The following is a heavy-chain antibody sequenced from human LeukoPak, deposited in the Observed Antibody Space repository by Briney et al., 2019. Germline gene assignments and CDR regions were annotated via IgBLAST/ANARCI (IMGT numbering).Heavy chain of an antibody. CDR1: GGSFSGYY. D-gene: IGHD6-19*01. CDR3: ARGRRGAQYSSGWTVSWYYYYYMDV. Sequence: SETLSLTCAVYGGSFSGYYWSWIRQPPGKGLEWIGEINHSGSTNYNPSLKSRVTISVDTSKNQFSLKLSSVTAADTAVYYCARGRRGAQYSSGWTVSWYYYYYMDVWGKGTTVTVSS. CDR2: INHSGST. V-gene: IGHV4-34*01. J-gene: IGHJ6*03.